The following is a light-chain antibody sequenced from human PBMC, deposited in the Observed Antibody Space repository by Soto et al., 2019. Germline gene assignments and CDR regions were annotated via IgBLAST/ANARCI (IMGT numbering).Light chain of an antibody. Sequence: QAVVTQEPSLTVSPGGTVTLTCALATGAVTSDYYPNWFERRPGQALRTLIYRTSNKHSWTPARFSGSLLGGKAALTLSGVQPEDEADYYCVLLYGGAWVFGGGTKLTVL. J-gene: IGLJ3*02. V-gene: IGLV7-43*01. CDR1: TGAVTSDYY. CDR2: RTS. CDR3: VLLYGGAWV.